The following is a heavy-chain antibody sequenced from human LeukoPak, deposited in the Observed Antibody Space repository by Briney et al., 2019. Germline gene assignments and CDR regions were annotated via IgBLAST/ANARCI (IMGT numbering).Heavy chain of an antibody. CDR3: AKEGPSYYYDSSGYPAY. Sequence: PGGSLRLSCAASGFTFSSYAMSWVRQAPGKGLEWVSAISGSGGSTYYADSVKSRFTISRDNSKNTLYLQMNSLRAEDTAVYYCAKEGPSYYYDSSGYPAYWGQGTLVTVSS. CDR1: GFTFSSYA. CDR2: ISGSGGST. V-gene: IGHV3-23*01. D-gene: IGHD3-22*01. J-gene: IGHJ4*02.